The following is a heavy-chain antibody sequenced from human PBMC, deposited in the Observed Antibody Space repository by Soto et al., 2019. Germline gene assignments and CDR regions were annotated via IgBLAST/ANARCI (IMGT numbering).Heavy chain of an antibody. Sequence: QVHLEQSGAEVKKPGSSVKVSCKASGGIFKTDAVAWMRQAPGQGLEWVGGLTPLYGTANYAQKFQGRVTITADESTGAAYMEVSSLRAEDTAVYYCVRDLTLGYRSGGDGFDVWGQGTMVTVSS. CDR2: LTPLYGTA. CDR3: VRDLTLGYRSGGDGFDV. J-gene: IGHJ3*01. D-gene: IGHD5-18*01. CDR1: GGIFKTDA. V-gene: IGHV1-69*01.